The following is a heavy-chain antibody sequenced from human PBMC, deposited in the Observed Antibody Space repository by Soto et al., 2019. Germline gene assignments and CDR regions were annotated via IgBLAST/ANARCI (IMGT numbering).Heavy chain of an antibody. J-gene: IGHJ6*03. D-gene: IGHD4-4*01. CDR2: INPSGGST. V-gene: IGHV1-46*03. CDR1: GYTFTSYY. Sequence: QVQLVQSGAEVKKPGASVKVSCKASGYTFTSYYMHWVRQAPGQGLEWMGIINPSGGSTSYAQKFQGRVTMTKETSTSTVYMELSSLRSEDTAVYYCARDAVTTVTNSCYMDVWGKGTTVTVSS. CDR3: ARDAVTTVTNSCYMDV.